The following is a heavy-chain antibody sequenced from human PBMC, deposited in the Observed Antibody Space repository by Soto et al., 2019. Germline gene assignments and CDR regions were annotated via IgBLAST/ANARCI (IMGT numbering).Heavy chain of an antibody. CDR3: ARSYGTGFLSGY. D-gene: IGHD3-10*01. CDR2: IKQDGSET. CDR1: GFTFTNFR. J-gene: IGHJ4*02. V-gene: IGHV3-7*01. Sequence: EVHLVESGGGLVRPGESLRLSCAASGFTFTNFRMSWLRQAPGKGLEWVANIKQDGSETRYVDSVKGRFTISRDNAKNSLFLQMNSLRAEDTAIYYCARSYGTGFLSGYWGQGTLVTVS.